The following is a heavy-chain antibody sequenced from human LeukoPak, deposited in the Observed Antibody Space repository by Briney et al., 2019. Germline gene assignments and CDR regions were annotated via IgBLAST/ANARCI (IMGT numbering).Heavy chain of an antibody. V-gene: IGHV3-9*01. J-gene: IGHJ4*02. CDR1: GFTFDDYA. Sequence: GGSLRLSCAASGFTFDDYAMHWVRQAPGKGLEWVSGISWNSGSIGYADSVKGRFTISRDNAKNSLYLQMNSLRAEDTALYYCAKAPDDSGGYYYYYFDYWGQGTLVTVSS. D-gene: IGHD3-22*01. CDR3: AKAPDDSGGYYYYYFDY. CDR2: ISWNSGSI.